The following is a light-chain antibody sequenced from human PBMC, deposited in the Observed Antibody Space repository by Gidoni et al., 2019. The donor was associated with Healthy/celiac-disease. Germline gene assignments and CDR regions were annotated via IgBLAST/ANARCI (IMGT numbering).Light chain of an antibody. CDR1: QSVSSY. J-gene: IGKJ4*01. CDR2: DAS. Sequence: EIVLTQSPAILSLSPGERATLSCRASQSVSSYLAWYQQKPGQDPSLLIYDASNRATVIPVRFSVSGSGTDFTLTISSLEPEDFAVYYCQQRSNWPPSLTFGGXTKVEIK. V-gene: IGKV3-11*01. CDR3: QQRSNWPPSLT.